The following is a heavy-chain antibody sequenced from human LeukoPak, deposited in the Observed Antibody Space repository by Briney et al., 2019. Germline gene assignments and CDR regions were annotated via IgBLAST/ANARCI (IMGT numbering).Heavy chain of an antibody. CDR1: GDTFGSYA. J-gene: IGHJ5*02. CDR2: TIPILGIA. Sequence: SVKVSCKAPGDTFGSYAISWVRQAHGQGLEWMGRTIPILGIAKYAQKFQGRLTITADTSTSTAYMQLTNLRSDDTAVYYCARDHLDWFDPWGQGTLVTVSS. CDR3: ARDHLDWFDP. V-gene: IGHV1-69*04.